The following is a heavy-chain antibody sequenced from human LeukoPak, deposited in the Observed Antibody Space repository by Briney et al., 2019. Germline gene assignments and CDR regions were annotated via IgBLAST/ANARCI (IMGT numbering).Heavy chain of an antibody. D-gene: IGHD2-2*01. V-gene: IGHV3-72*01. J-gene: IGHJ4*02. CDR1: GFTFSDHY. CDR2: TRNKPNSYTP. CDR3: ARGYCSSSSCRYFDF. Sequence: PGGSLRLSCAASGFTFSDHYMDWVRQAPGKGLEWVGRTRNKPNSYTPEYAASAKGRFIISRDDSKNSLYLQMNSLKTEDTAVYYCARGYCSSSSCRYFDFWGQGTLVTVSS.